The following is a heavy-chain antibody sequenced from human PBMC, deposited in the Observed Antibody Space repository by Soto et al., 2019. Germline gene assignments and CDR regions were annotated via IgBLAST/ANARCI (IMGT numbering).Heavy chain of an antibody. Sequence: EASLKVSFNASGGTFISYAISVVRKARGQGLEWMGVIIPIFGTANYAQKFQGRITITADESARTAYMELSSLRSEDRAVYYCARDDPPSNGYRYGYYYYGMDVWGQGTTVTVSS. CDR3: ARDDPPSNGYRYGYYYYGMDV. CDR2: IIPIFGTA. V-gene: IGHV1-69*13. J-gene: IGHJ6*02. D-gene: IGHD5-18*01. CDR1: GGTFISYA.